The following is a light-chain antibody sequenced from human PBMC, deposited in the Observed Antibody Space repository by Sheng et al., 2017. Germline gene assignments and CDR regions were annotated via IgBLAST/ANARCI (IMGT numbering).Light chain of an antibody. Sequence: EIVLTQSPGTLSLSPGERAALSCRASQSVSSSYFAWYQQKPGQAPRLLIYAASSRATGIPDRFSGSGSGTDFTLTISRLEPEDFAVYYCQQCSSSPSFGQGTKVEIK. CDR2: AAS. CDR3: QQCSSSPS. CDR1: QSVSSSY. J-gene: IGKJ1*01. V-gene: IGKV3-20*01.